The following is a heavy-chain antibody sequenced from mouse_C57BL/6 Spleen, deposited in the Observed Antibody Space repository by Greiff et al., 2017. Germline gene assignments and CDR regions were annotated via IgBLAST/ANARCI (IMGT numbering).Heavy chain of an antibody. CDR1: GYAFSSSW. CDR3: AREVITTVVGAMDY. V-gene: IGHV1-82*01. Sequence: QVQLQQSGPELVKPGASVKISCKASGYAFSSSWMNWVKQRPGKGLEWIGRIYPGDGDTNYNGKFKGKATLTADKSSSTAYMQLSSLTSEDSAVYFCAREVITTVVGAMDYWGQGTSVTVSS. CDR2: IYPGDGDT. J-gene: IGHJ4*01. D-gene: IGHD1-1*01.